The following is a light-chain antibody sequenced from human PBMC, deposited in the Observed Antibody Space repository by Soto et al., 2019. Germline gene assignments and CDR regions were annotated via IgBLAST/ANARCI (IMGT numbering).Light chain of an antibody. CDR1: SSDVGGYNY. V-gene: IGLV2-8*01. CDR3: SSYGGSNSYV. Sequence: QSVLTQPPSASGSPGQSVTISCTGTSSDVGGYNYVSWYQQLPGKAPKLMIYGVTKRPSGVPDRFSGSKSDNTASLTVSGLQAEDEADYYCSSYGGSNSYVFGTGTKVTVL. CDR2: GVT. J-gene: IGLJ1*01.